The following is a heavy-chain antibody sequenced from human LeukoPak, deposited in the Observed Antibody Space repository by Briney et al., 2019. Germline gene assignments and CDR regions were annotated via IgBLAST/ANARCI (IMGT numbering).Heavy chain of an antibody. Sequence: SETLSLTCTASGGSISSYYWSWIRQPPGKGLEWIGYIYTSGSTNYNPSLKSRVTISVDTSKNQFSLKLSSVTAADTAVYYCARSSQSDYYYYMDVWGKGTTVTVSS. J-gene: IGHJ6*03. CDR2: IYTSGST. D-gene: IGHD6-13*01. CDR1: GGSISSYY. CDR3: ARSSQSDYYYYMDV. V-gene: IGHV4-4*09.